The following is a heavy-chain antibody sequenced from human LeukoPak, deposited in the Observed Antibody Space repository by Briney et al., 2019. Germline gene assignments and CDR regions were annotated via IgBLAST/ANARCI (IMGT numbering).Heavy chain of an antibody. Sequence: GGSLRLSCAASGLTFSSYGMHWVRQAPGKGLEWVAFIRYDGSNKYYADSVKGRFTISRDNSKNTLYLQMNSLRAEDTAVHYCAKDRGYSGYDRRFDYWGQGTLVTVSS. J-gene: IGHJ4*02. D-gene: IGHD5-12*01. CDR3: AKDRGYSGYDRRFDY. CDR2: IRYDGSNK. CDR1: GLTFSSYG. V-gene: IGHV3-30*02.